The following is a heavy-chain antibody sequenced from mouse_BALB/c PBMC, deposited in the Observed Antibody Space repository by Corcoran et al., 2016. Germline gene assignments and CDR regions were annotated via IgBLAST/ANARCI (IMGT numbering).Heavy chain of an antibody. CDR1: GYTFTDYY. J-gene: IGHJ2*01. D-gene: IGHD2-1*01. V-gene: IGHV1-84*02. CDR2: IYPGSGNT. Sequence: QIQLQQSGPELVKPGASVKISCKASGYTFTDYYINWVKQKPGQGLEWIGWIYPGSGNTKYNEKFKGKATLTVDTSSSTAYMQLRSLTSEDTAVYCCARWGNYYFDYWGQGTTLTVAS. CDR3: ARWGNYYFDY.